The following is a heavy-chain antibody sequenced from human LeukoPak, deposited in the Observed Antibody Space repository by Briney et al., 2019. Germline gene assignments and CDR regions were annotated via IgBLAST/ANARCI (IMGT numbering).Heavy chain of an antibody. D-gene: IGHD1-20*01. CDR3: ATDSQYNWNVFDY. CDR2: INPSGGST. CDR1: GYTFTSYY. J-gene: IGHJ4*02. Sequence: ASVKVSCKASGYTFTSYYMHWVRQAPGQGLEWMGIINPSGGSTSYAQKFQGRVTMTEDTSTDTAYMELSSLRSEDTAVYYCATDSQYNWNVFDYWGQGTLVTVSS. V-gene: IGHV1-46*01.